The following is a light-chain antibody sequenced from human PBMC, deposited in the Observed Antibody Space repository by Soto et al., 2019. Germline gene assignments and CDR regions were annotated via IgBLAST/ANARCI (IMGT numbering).Light chain of an antibody. Sequence: IQVTQSPPTLSASVGDRVTITCRASQTISTWMALYQQKPVKAPKLLVYDASTLQSGVASRFSGSGSGTEFTLIISGLQPDDSATYYCQQYTNTNNPWMFGQGTKVDI. CDR3: QQYTNTNNPWM. CDR1: QTISTW. V-gene: IGKV1-5*01. J-gene: IGKJ1*01. CDR2: DAS.